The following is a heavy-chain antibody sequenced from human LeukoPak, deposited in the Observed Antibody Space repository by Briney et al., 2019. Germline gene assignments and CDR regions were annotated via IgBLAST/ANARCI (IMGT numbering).Heavy chain of an antibody. D-gene: IGHD6-13*01. CDR2: ISYDGSVK. CDR3: AKEEQQLISHGFDY. CDR1: GFTFSSYG. Sequence: GRSLRLSCAASGFTFSSYGMHWVRQAPGKGLEWVAVISYDGSVKYYSDSVKGRFTISRDSSKNTLYLQMNSLRAEDTAVYYCAKEEQQLISHGFDYWGQGTLVTVSS. V-gene: IGHV3-30*18. J-gene: IGHJ4*02.